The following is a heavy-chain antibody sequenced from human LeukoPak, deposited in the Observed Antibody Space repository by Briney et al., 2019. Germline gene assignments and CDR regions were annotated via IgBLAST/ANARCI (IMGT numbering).Heavy chain of an antibody. J-gene: IGHJ6*03. CDR1: GGSISSYY. CDR2: IYYSGST. V-gene: IGHV4-59*01. D-gene: IGHD1-1*01. CDR3: ARGTWNYDYYFMDV. Sequence: SETLSLTCTASGGSISSYYWSWIRQPPGKGLEWIGYIYYSGSTNYNPSLKSRVTISVDTSKNQFSLKLSSVTAADTAVYYCARGTWNYDYYFMDVWGKGTTVTVSS.